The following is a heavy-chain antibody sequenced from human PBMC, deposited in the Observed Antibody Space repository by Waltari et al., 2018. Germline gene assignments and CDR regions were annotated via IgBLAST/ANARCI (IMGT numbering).Heavy chain of an antibody. CDR3: ARVGERGXRNALDI. V-gene: IGHV1-2*02. CDR1: GESLTGFX. CDR2: INPAVGAT. Sequence: VQLVQSGAEMKXPGASLRVFCXTSGESLTGFXLHWVRKAPGQGLEWLRSINPAVGATXYAQAFKGXVTMXRSXAVATXYXELSGLTSXXTAVXYCARVGERGXRNALDIXGQGTTVIVXP. J-gene: IGHJ3*02. D-gene: IGHD1-26*01.